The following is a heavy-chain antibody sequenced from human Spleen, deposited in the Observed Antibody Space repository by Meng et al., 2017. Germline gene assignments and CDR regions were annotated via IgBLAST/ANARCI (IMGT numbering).Heavy chain of an antibody. D-gene: IGHD3-22*01. V-gene: IGHV4-4*02. Sequence: QVPLQESGPGLVKPSGTLSLTCAVSGASIDTDNWWTWVRQSPGKGLEWIGEIHHSGSTNYNPSLKSRVTLSVDKSKNQFSLKVNSVTAADTAVYYCARGYYSDSHWGQGTLVTVSS. J-gene: IGHJ4*02. CDR1: GASIDTDNW. CDR2: IHHSGST. CDR3: ARGYYSDSH.